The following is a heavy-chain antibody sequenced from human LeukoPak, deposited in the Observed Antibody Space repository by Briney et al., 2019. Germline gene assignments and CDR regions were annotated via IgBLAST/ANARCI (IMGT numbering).Heavy chain of an antibody. Sequence: SETLSLTCTVPGGSISSSRYYWGWIRQPPGKGLEWIGSIYYSGSTYYNPSLKSRVTISVDTSKNQFYLKLSSVTAADTAVYYCARDSGGGYFHSGNDYWGQGTLVTVSS. V-gene: IGHV4-39*07. J-gene: IGHJ4*02. CDR1: GGSISSSRYY. D-gene: IGHD2/OR15-2a*01. CDR3: ARDSGGGYFHSGNDY. CDR2: IYYSGST.